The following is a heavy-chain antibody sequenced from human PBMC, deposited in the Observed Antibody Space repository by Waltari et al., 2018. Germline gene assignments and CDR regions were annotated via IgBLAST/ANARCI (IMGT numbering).Heavy chain of an antibody. CDR1: GFTVSRNY. CDR3: ARINVAAAYYYYGMDV. CDR2: IYSGVRT. V-gene: IGHV3-53*02. Sequence: EVQLVETGGGLIQPGGSLRLSCAASGFTVSRNYMSWVRQAPGKGLEWVAGIYSGVRTYYADSVKCRFTISRDKSKNTLYLQMNSLRAEDTAVYYCARINVAAAYYYYGMDVWGQGTTVTVSS. J-gene: IGHJ6*02. D-gene: IGHD6-13*01.